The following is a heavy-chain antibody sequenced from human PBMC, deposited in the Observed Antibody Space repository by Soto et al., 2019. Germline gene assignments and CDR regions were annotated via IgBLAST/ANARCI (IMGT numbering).Heavy chain of an antibody. CDR1: GFTFTNYA. CDR3: AKGASYYYYYGMDV. CDR2: ISGSGGST. Sequence: EVQVLESGGGLVQPGGSLRLSCAASGFTFTNYAMSWVRQAPGKGLQWVSGISGSGGSTYYADSVKGRFTISRDNYKSTVFLQMQSLRAEDTAVYYCAKGASYYYYYGMDVWGQGTTVTVSS. D-gene: IGHD2-15*01. V-gene: IGHV3-23*01. J-gene: IGHJ6*02.